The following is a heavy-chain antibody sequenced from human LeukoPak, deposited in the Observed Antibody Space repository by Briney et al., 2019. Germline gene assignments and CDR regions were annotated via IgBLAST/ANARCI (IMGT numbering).Heavy chain of an antibody. CDR2: INPNSGGT. J-gene: IGHJ6*02. CDR1: GYTFTGYY. V-gene: IGHV1-2*02. Sequence: ASVTVSCKASGYTFTGYYMHWVRQAPGQGLEWMGWINPNSGGTNYAQKFQGRVTMTRDTSISTAYMELSRLRSDDTAVYYCGRDLRIAVAGDYYYYGMDVWGQGTTVTVSS. CDR3: GRDLRIAVAGDYYYYGMDV. D-gene: IGHD6-19*01.